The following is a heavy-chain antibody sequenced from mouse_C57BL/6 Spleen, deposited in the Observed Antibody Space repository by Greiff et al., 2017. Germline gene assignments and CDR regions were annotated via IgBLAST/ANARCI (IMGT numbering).Heavy chain of an antibody. CDR3: ARNPKTAQEDYAMDY. Sequence: EVKVVESGPELVKPGASVKISCKASGYSFTDYNMNWVKQSNGKSLEWIGVSNPNYGTTSYNQKFKGKATLTVDQSSSTAYMQLNSLTSEDSAVYYCARNPKTAQEDYAMDYWGQGTSVTVSS. V-gene: IGHV1-39*01. D-gene: IGHD3-2*02. J-gene: IGHJ4*01. CDR2: SNPNYGTT. CDR1: GYSFTDYN.